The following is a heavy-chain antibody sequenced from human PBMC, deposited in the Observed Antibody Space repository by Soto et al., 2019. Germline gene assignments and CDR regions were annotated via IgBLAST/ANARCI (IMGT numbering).Heavy chain of an antibody. CDR3: AKDRDGAAAGPTKFYGMDV. V-gene: IGHV3-23*01. D-gene: IGHD6-13*01. J-gene: IGHJ6*02. CDR2: ISGSGDST. Sequence: EVQLLESGGGLVQPGGSLRLSCAASGFTFSSYAMSWVRQAPGKGLEWVSVISGSGDSTYYADSVRGRFTISRDNSKNTLYLQMXXXKAXDTAVYYCAKDRDGAAAGPTKFYGMDVWGQGTTVTVSS. CDR1: GFTFSSYA.